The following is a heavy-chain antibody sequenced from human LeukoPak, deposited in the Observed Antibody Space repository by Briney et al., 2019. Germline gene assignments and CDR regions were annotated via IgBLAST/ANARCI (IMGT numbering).Heavy chain of an antibody. Sequence: GGSLRLSCAASGFTFSSYGMSWVRQAPGKGLDWVSAISGSGGSTYYADSVKGRFTISRDNAKNSVYLEMNSLRVEDTAIYYCTRFTRSASYEVYWGQGTLVTVSS. J-gene: IGHJ4*02. D-gene: IGHD3-10*01. V-gene: IGHV3-23*01. CDR3: TRFTRSASYEVY. CDR2: ISGSGGST. CDR1: GFTFSSYG.